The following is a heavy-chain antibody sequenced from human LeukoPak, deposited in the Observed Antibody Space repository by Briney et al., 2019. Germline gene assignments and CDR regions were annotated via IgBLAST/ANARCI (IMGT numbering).Heavy chain of an antibody. CDR3: ARANDFDWLLPDAFDI. CDR2: ISSSSSYI. J-gene: IGHJ3*02. Sequence: GGSLRLSCAASGFIFSSYSMNWVRQAPGKGLEWVSSISSSSSYIYYADSVKGRFTISRDNAKNSLYLQMNSLRAEDTAVYYCARANDFDWLLPDAFDIWGQGTMVTVSS. D-gene: IGHD3-9*01. V-gene: IGHV3-21*01. CDR1: GFIFSSYS.